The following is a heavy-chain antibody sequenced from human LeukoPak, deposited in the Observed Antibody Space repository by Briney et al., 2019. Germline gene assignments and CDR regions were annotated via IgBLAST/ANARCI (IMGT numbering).Heavy chain of an antibody. CDR1: GGSISSYY. Sequence: PSETLSLTCTVSGGSISSYYRSWIRQPPGKGLEWIGYIYYSGSTNYNPSLKSRVTISVDTSKNQFSLKLSSVTAADTAVYYCARAGGGWFGESESFGYWGQGTLVTVSS. V-gene: IGHV4-59*01. CDR2: IYYSGST. CDR3: ARAGGGWFGESESFGY. D-gene: IGHD3-10*01. J-gene: IGHJ4*02.